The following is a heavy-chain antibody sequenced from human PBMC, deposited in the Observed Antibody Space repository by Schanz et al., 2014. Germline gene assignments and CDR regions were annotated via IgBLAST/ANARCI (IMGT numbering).Heavy chain of an antibody. J-gene: IGHJ4*02. D-gene: IGHD1-1*01. CDR3: AKIERNED. Sequence: VQLVESGGGVVQPGRSLRLSCAASGFTFSTYAMAWVRQAPGKGLEWVSSINTGGDSTYYAESVKGRFTISRDNSKNTLYLQMNSLRAEDTAVYFCAKIERNEDWGQGTLVTVSS. CDR1: GFTFSTYA. V-gene: IGHV3-23*04. CDR2: INTGGDST.